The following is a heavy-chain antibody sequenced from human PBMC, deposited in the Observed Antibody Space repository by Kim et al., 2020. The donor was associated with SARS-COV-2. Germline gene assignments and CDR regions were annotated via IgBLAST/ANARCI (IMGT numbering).Heavy chain of an antibody. CDR1: GFTFSSYA. Sequence: GGSLRLSCAASGFTFSSYAMSWVRQAPGKGLEWVSAISGSGGSTYYADSVKGRFTISRDNSKNTLYLQMNSLRAEDTAVFYCAKHEGGSYYSGADCWGQGTLVTVSS. J-gene: IGHJ4*02. CDR3: AKHEGGSYYSGADC. D-gene: IGHD1-26*01. V-gene: IGHV3-23*01. CDR2: ISGSGGST.